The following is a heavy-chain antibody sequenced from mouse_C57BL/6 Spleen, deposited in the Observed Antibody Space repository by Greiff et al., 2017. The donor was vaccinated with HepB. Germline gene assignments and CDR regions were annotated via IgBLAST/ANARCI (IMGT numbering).Heavy chain of an antibody. CDR1: GYTFTEYT. V-gene: IGHV1-62-2*01. J-gene: IGHJ2*01. CDR3: ARHEEDYGSSYPLFDY. D-gene: IGHD1-1*01. Sequence: VKLVESGAELVKPGASVKLSCKASGYTFTEYTIHWVKQRSGQGLEWIGWFYPGSGSIKYNEKFKDKATLTADKSSSTVYMELSRLTSEDSAVYFCARHEEDYGSSYPLFDYWGQGTTLTVSS. CDR2: FYPGSGSI.